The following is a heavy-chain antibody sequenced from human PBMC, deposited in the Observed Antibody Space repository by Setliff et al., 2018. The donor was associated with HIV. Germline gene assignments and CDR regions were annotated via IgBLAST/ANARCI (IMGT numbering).Heavy chain of an antibody. CDR2: ILDGRVT. Sequence: LSLTCTVSGDSITSGHFYWGWIRQAPGKGLEWIGNILDGRVTFFNPSLRGRATISVDASKNQVSLNLRSVTAADSAVYHCARPHSGRGGGAYFDPWGQGILVTV. V-gene: IGHV4-39*01. J-gene: IGHJ5*02. D-gene: IGHD6-19*01. CDR3: ARPHSGRGGGAYFDP. CDR1: GDSITSGHFY.